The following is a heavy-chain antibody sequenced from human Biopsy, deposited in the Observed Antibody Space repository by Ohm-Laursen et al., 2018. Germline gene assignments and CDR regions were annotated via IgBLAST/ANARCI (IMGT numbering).Heavy chain of an antibody. Sequence: GSSVKVSCKAPTGTFNSYGIIWVRQAPGQGLEWMGRIIPILRTTAYAQTFLGRVTITADSPTSTVDMELTSLTSDDTAVYFWAGEAIGYQLPFDDWGQGTLVIVSS. CDR3: AGEAIGYQLPFDD. CDR1: TGTFNSYG. CDR2: IIPILRTT. D-gene: IGHD2-2*01. V-gene: IGHV1-69*11. J-gene: IGHJ4*02.